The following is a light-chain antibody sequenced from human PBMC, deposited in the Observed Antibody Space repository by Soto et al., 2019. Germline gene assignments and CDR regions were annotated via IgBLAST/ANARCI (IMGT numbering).Light chain of an antibody. CDR3: QESFSPLYT. CDR1: QNIHNY. Sequence: DIQLTQSPSSLSGSVGDRVTITCRASQNIHNYLNWYQQTPGKAPKLLIYAASNLRGGVPSRFSGGGSGTDFTLTINSLQPEDFATDYSQESFSPLYTFGQGTMLYI. V-gene: IGKV1-39*01. CDR2: AAS. J-gene: IGKJ2*01.